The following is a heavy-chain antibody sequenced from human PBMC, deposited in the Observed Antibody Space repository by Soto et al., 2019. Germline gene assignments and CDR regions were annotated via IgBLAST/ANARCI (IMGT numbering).Heavy chain of an antibody. V-gene: IGHV4-34*01. CDR1: GGSFTNYY. CDR2: IHHRGSI. Sequence: NPSETLSLTCAVYGGSFTNYYWSWISQPPGKGLEWIGEIHHRGSITYNPSLKSRVTLSVDTSKNQVSLKLSSVTAADTAVYYCARRRVYGVVLYYFDYWGHGTQVTVSS. D-gene: IGHD3-3*01. CDR3: ARRRVYGVVLYYFDY. J-gene: IGHJ4*03.